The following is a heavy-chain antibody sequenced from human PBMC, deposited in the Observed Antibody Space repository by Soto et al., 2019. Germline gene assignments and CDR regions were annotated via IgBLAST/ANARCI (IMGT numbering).Heavy chain of an antibody. CDR1: SCSVGDNY. D-gene: IGHD3-16*01. CDR3: AAGTLGAVWTPLDH. J-gene: IGHJ4*02. V-gene: IGHV4-59*02. CDR2: IYYSGST. Sequence: PSETLSLTCEVSSCSVGDNYWAWIRHFPGKGLEWIGYIYYSGSTNYNPSLKSRVSISVDASKAQFSLQLTSVTAADTALYYCAAGTLGAVWTPLDHWGQGILVTLSS.